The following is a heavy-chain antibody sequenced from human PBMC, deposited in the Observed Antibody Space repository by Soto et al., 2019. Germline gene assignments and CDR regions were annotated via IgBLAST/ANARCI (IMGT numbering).Heavy chain of an antibody. CDR1: GFTFSTNS. CDR3: AKWDGYGDS. CDR2: LSVGGDRA. J-gene: IGHJ5*01. Sequence: EVQVLECGGGLVQGGGSLRLYCAAFGFTFSTNSMAWVRQTPGKVLEWVSGLSVGGDRAFYLESVKGRFTISSDTSKNVVYLQMNSLRADDTAVYFCAKWDGYGDSWVQGTLVTVSS. D-gene: IGHD5-12*01. V-gene: IGHV3-23*01.